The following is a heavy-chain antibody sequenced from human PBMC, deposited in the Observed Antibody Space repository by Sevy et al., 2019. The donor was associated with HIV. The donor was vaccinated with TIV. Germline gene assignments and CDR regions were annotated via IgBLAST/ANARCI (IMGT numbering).Heavy chain of an antibody. Sequence: LGGSLRLSCVVSGLDFKEAWMTWVRQAPGKGLEWVGRIKSESDGGTVDYAAPVKGRFTISRDDSRKTLFLEMDSLKTEDTAVYYCAKPHIVLGGMDVWGQGTTVTVSS. J-gene: IGHJ6*02. CDR3: AKPHIVLGGMDV. V-gene: IGHV3-15*01. D-gene: IGHD2-21*01. CDR1: GLDFKEAW. CDR2: IKSESDGGTV.